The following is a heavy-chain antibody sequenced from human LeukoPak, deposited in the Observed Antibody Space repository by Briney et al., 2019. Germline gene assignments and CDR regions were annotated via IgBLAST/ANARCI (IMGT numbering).Heavy chain of an antibody. J-gene: IGHJ5*02. CDR1: GYRFTSHW. CDR3: ARQGHGGNWFDP. V-gene: IGHV5-10-1*01. Sequence: GESLKISCKGSGYRFTSHWISWVRQMPGKGLEWMGRIDPGDSYTNYDPSFQGHVTISVDKSISTAYLQWTSLKASDTAMYYCARQGHGGNWFDPWGQGTLVTVSS. D-gene: IGHD3-16*01. CDR2: IDPGDSYT.